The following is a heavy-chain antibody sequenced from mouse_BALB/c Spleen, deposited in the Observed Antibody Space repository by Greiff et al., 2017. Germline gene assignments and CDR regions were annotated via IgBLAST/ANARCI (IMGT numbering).Heavy chain of an antibody. CDR1: GYSITSGYY. V-gene: IGHV3-6*02. CDR3: ARDWYFDV. Sequence: LMESGPGLVKPSQSLSLTCSVTGYSITSGYYWNWIRQFPGNKLEWMGYISYDGSNNYNPSLKNRISITRDTSKNQFFLKLNSVTTEDTATYYCARDWYFDVWGAGTTVTVAS. CDR2: ISYDGSN. J-gene: IGHJ1*01.